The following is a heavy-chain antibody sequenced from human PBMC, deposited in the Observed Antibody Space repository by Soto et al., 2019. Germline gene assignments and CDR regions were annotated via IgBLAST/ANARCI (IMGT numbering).Heavy chain of an antibody. CDR3: PRSSLTSFEL. CDR1: GFTFSDYY. J-gene: IGHJ4*02. V-gene: IGHV3-11*01. D-gene: IGHD1-7*01. CDR2: ISGSGSTT. Sequence: AGGSLRLSCTASGFTFSDYYMSWIRQAPGKGLEWLAYISGSGSTTYYTDSVKGRFAISRDNARTSLYPQINSLRVEDSAVYYCPRSSLTSFELWGQGTLVTVSS.